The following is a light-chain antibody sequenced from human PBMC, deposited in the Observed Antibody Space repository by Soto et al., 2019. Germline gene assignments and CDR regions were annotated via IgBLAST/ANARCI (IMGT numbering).Light chain of an antibody. J-gene: IGKJ4*01. Sequence: DIQMTQSPSSLSASVGDRVTITCRASQNINRHLNWYQERPGKAPKLLISGASSLQSGVPSRFSGSGSGTDFTLTIRPLESEDFATDYCQQSDKVPQTFGGGTKIEIK. CDR2: GAS. CDR1: QNINRH. V-gene: IGKV1-39*01. CDR3: QQSDKVPQT.